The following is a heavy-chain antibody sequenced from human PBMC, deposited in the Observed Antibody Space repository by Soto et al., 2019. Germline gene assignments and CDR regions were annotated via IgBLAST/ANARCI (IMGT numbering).Heavy chain of an antibody. CDR2: MNPNSGNT. CDR1: GYTFTSYD. V-gene: IGHV1-8*01. Sequence: ASVTVSCKASGYTFTSYDINWVRQATGHGLAGMGWMNPNSGNTGYAQKFQGRVTMTRNTSISTAYMELSSLRSEDTAVYYCARVALPESTRGYSPKKIHYGMDVWGQGTTVTVSS. D-gene: IGHD5-18*01. J-gene: IGHJ6*02. CDR3: ARVALPESTRGYSPKKIHYGMDV.